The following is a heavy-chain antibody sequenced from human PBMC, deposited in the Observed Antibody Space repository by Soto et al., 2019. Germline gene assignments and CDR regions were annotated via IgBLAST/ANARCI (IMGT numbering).Heavy chain of an antibody. V-gene: IGHV2-5*02. J-gene: IGHJ6*02. D-gene: IGHD2-15*01. CDR1: GFSLSTSGVG. CDR3: AHKGGRGAAMDV. Sequence: QITLKESGPPLVKPTQTLTLTCTFSGFSLSTSGVGVAWIRQPPGKALEWLALIYWDDDERYSPSLRSRLTITKDTAKNQVVLTMTNMDPVDTATYYCAHKGGRGAAMDVWGQGTTVTVSS. CDR2: IYWDDDE.